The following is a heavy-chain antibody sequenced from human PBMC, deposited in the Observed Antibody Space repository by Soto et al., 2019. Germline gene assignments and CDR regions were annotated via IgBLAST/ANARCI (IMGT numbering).Heavy chain of an antibody. V-gene: IGHV2-70*11. J-gene: IGHJ4*02. CDR2: IDWDDDK. CDR3: ARHLDYYDSSGYPLDY. Sequence: SGPTLVNPTQTLTLTCTFSGFSLSTSGMCVSWIRQPPGKALEWLARIDWDDDKYYSTSLKTRLTISKDTSKNQVVLTMTNMDPVDTATYYCARHLDYYDSSGYPLDYWGQGTLVTVSS. D-gene: IGHD3-22*01. CDR1: GFSLSTSGMC.